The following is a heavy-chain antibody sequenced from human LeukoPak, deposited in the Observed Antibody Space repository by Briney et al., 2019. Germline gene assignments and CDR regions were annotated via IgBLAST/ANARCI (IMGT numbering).Heavy chain of an antibody. V-gene: IGHV3-23*01. Sequence: GGSLRLSCAASGFTFSSYAMSWVRQAPGKGLEWVSAISGSGGSTYYADSVKGRFTISRDNSKNTLYLQMNSLRAEDTAVYYCAKSLARSSPSLGLSLGYFDYWGQGTLVTVSS. CDR3: AKSLARSSPSLGLSLGYFDY. CDR1: GFTFSSYA. D-gene: IGHD6-6*01. J-gene: IGHJ4*02. CDR2: ISGSGGST.